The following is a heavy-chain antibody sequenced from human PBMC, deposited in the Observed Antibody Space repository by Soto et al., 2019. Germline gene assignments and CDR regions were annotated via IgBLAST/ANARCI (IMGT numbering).Heavy chain of an antibody. CDR3: ARDQMPHNVIAAAGSHAFDI. J-gene: IGHJ3*02. Sequence: GGSLRLSCAASGFTFSSYSMNWVRQAPGKGLEWVSYISSSSSTIYYADSVKGRFTISRDNAKNSLYLQMNSLRDEDTAVYYCARDQMPHNVIAAAGSHAFDIWGQGTMVTVSS. V-gene: IGHV3-48*02. D-gene: IGHD6-13*01. CDR1: GFTFSSYS. CDR2: ISSSSSTI.